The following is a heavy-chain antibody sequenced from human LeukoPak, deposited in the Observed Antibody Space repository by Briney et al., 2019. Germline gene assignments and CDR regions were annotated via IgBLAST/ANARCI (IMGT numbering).Heavy chain of an antibody. J-gene: IGHJ6*03. CDR1: GYSISSGYY. D-gene: IGHD3-3*01. V-gene: IGHV4-38-2*02. CDR2: IYHSGST. Sequence: PSETLSLTCTVSGYSISSGYYWGWIRQPPGKGLEWIGSIYHSGSTYYNPSLKSRVTISVDTSKNQFSLKLSSVTAADTAVYYCARDKGHDFHYYYYMDVWGKGTTVTVSS. CDR3: ARDKGHDFHYYYYMDV.